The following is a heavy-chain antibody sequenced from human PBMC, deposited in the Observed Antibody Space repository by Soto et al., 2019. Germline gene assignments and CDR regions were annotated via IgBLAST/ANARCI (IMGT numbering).Heavy chain of an antibody. Sequence: NPGGSLRLSCAASGFTFSNAWMSWVRQAPGKGLEWVGRIKSKTDGGTTDYAAPVKGRFTISRDDSKNTLYLQMNNLKTEDTAVYYCTTDPNDSSGYSYWFDPWGQGTLVTVSS. CDR2: IKSKTDGGTT. CDR3: TTDPNDSSGYSYWFDP. V-gene: IGHV3-15*01. CDR1: GFTFSNAW. J-gene: IGHJ5*02. D-gene: IGHD3-22*01.